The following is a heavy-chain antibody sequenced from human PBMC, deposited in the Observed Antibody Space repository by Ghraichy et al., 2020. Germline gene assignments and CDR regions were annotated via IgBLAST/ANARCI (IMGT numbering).Heavy chain of an antibody. Sequence: GGSLRLSCAASGFTFSSYSMNWVRQAPGKGLEWVSSISSSSSYIYYADSVKGRFTISRDNAKNSLYLQMNSLRAEDTAVYYCARGGRDIVVVPALYGGMDVWGQGTTVTVSS. CDR3: ARGGRDIVVVPALYGGMDV. CDR2: ISSSSSYI. J-gene: IGHJ6*02. CDR1: GFTFSSYS. V-gene: IGHV3-21*01. D-gene: IGHD2-2*01.